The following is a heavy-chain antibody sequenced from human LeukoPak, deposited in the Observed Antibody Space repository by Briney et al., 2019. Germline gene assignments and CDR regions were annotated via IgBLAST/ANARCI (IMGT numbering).Heavy chain of an antibody. CDR3: ARTYYDILTGYQDY. J-gene: IGHJ4*02. V-gene: IGHV3-11*03. Sequence: GGSLRLSCAASGFTFSDYYMSWIRQAPGKGLEWVSYISSSSSYTNYADSVKGRFTISRDNAKNSLYLQMNSLRAEDTAVYYCARTYYDILTGYQDYWGQGTLVTVSS. D-gene: IGHD3-9*01. CDR2: ISSSSSYT. CDR1: GFTFSDYY.